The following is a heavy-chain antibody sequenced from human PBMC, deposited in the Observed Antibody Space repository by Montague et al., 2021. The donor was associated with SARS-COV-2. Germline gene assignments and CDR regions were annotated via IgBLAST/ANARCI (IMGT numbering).Heavy chain of an antibody. Sequence: SETRSFTCTVSGDSFNSPKYYCAWIRQPPGKGLEWIGSSYYSGTTYDNPSLRSQVTMSVDTSKTQFSLKMNSVTAADTAVYYCARGSYGSGSYHAFDIWSQGTVVAVSS. CDR3: ARGSYGSGSYHAFDI. D-gene: IGHD3-10*01. V-gene: IGHV4-39*01. CDR1: GDSFNSPKYY. CDR2: SYYSGTT. J-gene: IGHJ3*02.